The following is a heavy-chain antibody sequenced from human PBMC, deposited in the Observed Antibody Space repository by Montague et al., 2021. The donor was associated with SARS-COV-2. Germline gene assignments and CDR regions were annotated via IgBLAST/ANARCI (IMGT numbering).Heavy chain of an antibody. CDR3: ARANGYYFDY. CDR1: GGSFSGYF. Sequence: SETLSLTCAVYGGSFSGYFWSWIRQTPGRGLEWIGEIKHGGTADYNPSLKSRVTISVDTSKNQFSLKLSSVTAADTAVYYCARANGYYFDYWGQGTLVTVSS. D-gene: IGHD2-8*01. J-gene: IGHJ4*02. V-gene: IGHV4-34*01. CDR2: IKHGGTA.